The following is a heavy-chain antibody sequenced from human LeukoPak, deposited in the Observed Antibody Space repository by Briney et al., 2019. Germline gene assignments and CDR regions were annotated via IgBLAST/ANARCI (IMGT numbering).Heavy chain of an antibody. V-gene: IGHV3-30*18. Sequence: GGSLRLSCAASGFTFSSYGMHWVRQAPGKGLEWVAVISYDGNNKYYADSVKGRFTISRDNSKNTLYLQMNSLRAEDTAVYYCAKGELPFDYWGQGTLVTVSS. CDR1: GFTFSSYG. CDR2: ISYDGNNK. CDR3: AKGELPFDY. D-gene: IGHD1-26*01. J-gene: IGHJ4*02.